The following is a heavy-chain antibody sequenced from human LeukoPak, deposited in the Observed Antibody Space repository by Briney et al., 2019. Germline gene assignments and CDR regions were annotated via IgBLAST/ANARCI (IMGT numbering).Heavy chain of an antibody. Sequence: GASVKVSCKASGYTFTSYAMHWVRQAPGQRLEWMGRINAGNGNTRYSQKFQGRVTITRDTSASTAYMELSSLRSEDTAVYYCARDTFGELFDYWGQGTLVTVSS. CDR3: ARDTFGELFDY. J-gene: IGHJ4*02. V-gene: IGHV1-3*01. D-gene: IGHD3-10*01. CDR1: GYTFTSYA. CDR2: INAGNGNT.